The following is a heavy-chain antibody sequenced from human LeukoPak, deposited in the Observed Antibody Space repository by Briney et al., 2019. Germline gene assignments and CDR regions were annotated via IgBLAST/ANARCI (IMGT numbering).Heavy chain of an antibody. V-gene: IGHV4-59*08. Sequence: SETLSLTCTVSGGSMGSYYWSWIRQPPGKGLEWIGYIYYSGSTNYNPSLKSRVTISVDTSKNQFSLKLSSVTAADTAVYYCARHLCSGGSCYSNWFDPWGQGTLVTVSS. D-gene: IGHD2-15*01. CDR1: GGSMGSYY. CDR2: IYYSGST. CDR3: ARHLCSGGSCYSNWFDP. J-gene: IGHJ5*02.